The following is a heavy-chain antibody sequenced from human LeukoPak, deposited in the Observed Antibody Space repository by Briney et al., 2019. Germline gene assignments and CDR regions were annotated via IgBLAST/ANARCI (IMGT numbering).Heavy chain of an antibody. J-gene: IGHJ4*02. CDR3: ARDRYCGGGTCYYPLFDY. CDR2: INPNSGGT. D-gene: IGHD2-15*01. V-gene: IGHV1-2*02. Sequence: ASVKVSCKASGYTFNGHYIHWVRQAPGQGLEWMGWINPNSGGTKYAQRFQGRVTMTRDTAISTAYLELSSLTSDDTAVYYCARDRYCGGGTCYYPLFDYWGQGTLVTVSS. CDR1: GYTFNGHY.